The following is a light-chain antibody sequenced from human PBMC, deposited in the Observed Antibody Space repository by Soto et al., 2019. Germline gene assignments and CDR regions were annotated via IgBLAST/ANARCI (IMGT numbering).Light chain of an antibody. J-gene: IGKJ3*01. V-gene: IGKV1-8*01. CDR2: AAS. CDR3: QQYYSYPQFT. Sequence: AIRMTQSPSSFSASTGDRVTITCRASQGISSYLAWYQQKPGKAPKLLIYAASTLQSGVPSRFSGSGSGTDLTLTISCLQSEDFATYYCQQYYSYPQFTFGPGTKVDI. CDR1: QGISSY.